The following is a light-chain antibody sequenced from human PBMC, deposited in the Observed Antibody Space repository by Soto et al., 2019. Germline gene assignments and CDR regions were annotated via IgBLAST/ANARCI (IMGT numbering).Light chain of an antibody. CDR1: SSDVGGYKF. J-gene: IGLJ2*01. CDR3: SSYTRSSSVE. CDR2: EVS. V-gene: IGLV2-14*01. Sequence: QSALTQPASVSGSPGQSITISCTGTSSDVGGYKFVSWYQHHPGNAPKLIIYEVSNRPSGVSNRFSGSKSGNTASLTISGLQAEDEADYYCSSYTRSSSVEFGGGTKLTVL.